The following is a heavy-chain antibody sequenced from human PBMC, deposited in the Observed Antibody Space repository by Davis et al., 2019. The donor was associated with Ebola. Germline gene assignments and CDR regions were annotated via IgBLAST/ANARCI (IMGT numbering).Heavy chain of an antibody. V-gene: IGHV3-11*06. CDR1: GGSFSDYD. CDR3: ARPGDPYYYYGMDV. D-gene: IGHD3-10*01. CDR2: ISSSSSYT. Sequence: LSLTCAVYGGSFSDYDWSWIRQAPGKGLEWVSYISSSSSYTNYADSVKGRFTISRDNAKNSLYLQMNSLRAEDTAVYYCARPGDPYYYYGMDVWGKGTTVTVSS. J-gene: IGHJ6*04.